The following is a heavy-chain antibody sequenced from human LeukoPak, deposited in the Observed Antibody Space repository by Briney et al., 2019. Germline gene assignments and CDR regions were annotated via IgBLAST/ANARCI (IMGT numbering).Heavy chain of an antibody. CDR2: INPNSGGT. J-gene: IGHJ5*02. Sequence: ASVKVSCKASGYTFTGYYMHWVRQAPGQGLEWMGWINPNSGGTNYSQKFQGRVTMTRDTSISTAYMELGRLRSDDTAVYYCARGGSYNVHLYNWFDPWGQGTLVTVSS. CDR3: ARGGSYNVHLYNWFDP. V-gene: IGHV1-2*02. D-gene: IGHD1-26*01. CDR1: GYTFTGYY.